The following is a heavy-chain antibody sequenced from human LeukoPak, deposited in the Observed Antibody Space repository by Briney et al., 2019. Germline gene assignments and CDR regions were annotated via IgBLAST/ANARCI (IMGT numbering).Heavy chain of an antibody. D-gene: IGHD6-13*01. CDR2: IKRKTDGGAT. CDR1: GFTFSNAW. J-gene: IGHJ4*02. CDR3: AKDLGFEHQLLCLDN. V-gene: IGHV3-15*01. Sequence: GGSLRLSCAASGFTFSNAWMSWVRQAPGKGLEWVGRIKRKTDGGATDYAAPVKGRFTISRDDSKNTVYLQMNGLRGEDTAVYYCAKDLGFEHQLLCLDNWGQGALVIVSS.